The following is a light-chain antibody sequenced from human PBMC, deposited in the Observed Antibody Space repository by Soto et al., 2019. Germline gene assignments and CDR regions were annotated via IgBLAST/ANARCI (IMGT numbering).Light chain of an antibody. V-gene: IGLV2-14*01. CDR1: SSDVGGYNY. CDR3: SSYTSSSTLYG. CDR2: DVS. J-gene: IGLJ1*01. Sequence: QSVLTQPASVSGSPGQSITISCTGTSSDVGGYNYVSWYQQHPGKAPKLMIYDVSNRPSGVSNRFSGSKSGNTASLTISGLQAEDEADDYCSSYTSSSTLYGFGTGTKLTVL.